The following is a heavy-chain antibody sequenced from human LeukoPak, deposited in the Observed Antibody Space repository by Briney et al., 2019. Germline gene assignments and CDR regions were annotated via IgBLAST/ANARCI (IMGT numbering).Heavy chain of an antibody. D-gene: IGHD3-10*01. CDR1: GGSISSGGYY. CDR2: IYYSGST. V-gene: IGHV4-31*03. J-gene: IGHJ6*02. CDR3: AREDYGSGSSRPYYYYGMDV. Sequence: SQTLSLTCTVSGGSISSGGYYWSWIRQHLGKGLEWIGYIYYSGSTYYNPSPKSRVTISVDTSKNQFSLKLSSVTAADTAVYYCAREDYGSGSSRPYYYYGMDVWGQGTTVTVSS.